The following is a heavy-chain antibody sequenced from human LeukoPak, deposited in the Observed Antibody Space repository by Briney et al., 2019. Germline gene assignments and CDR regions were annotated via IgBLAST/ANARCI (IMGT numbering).Heavy chain of an antibody. CDR1: GLTFDDHG. CDR3: ARDGGDCGGDSCYVDY. J-gene: IGHJ4*02. CDR2: IKCKGGWT. V-gene: IGHV3-20*04. D-gene: IGHD2-21*01. Sequence: GGPLRLSCAASGLTFDDHGMSCVRQAPGKGLEWVSGIKCKGGWTGYADSVKGRFSIYRDNDKNSLYLHMNRLRDEDTALYYCARDGGDCGGDSCYVDYWGQGTLVTVSS.